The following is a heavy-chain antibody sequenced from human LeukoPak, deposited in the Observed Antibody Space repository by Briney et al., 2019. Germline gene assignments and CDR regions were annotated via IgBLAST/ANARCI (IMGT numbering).Heavy chain of an antibody. CDR3: AREGGVDSSYEDDAFDV. Sequence: SETLSLTCTVSGAPISSFYWSWVRKSAGKGLEWIGRIYTSGITNYNPSLNSRVTMSSDTSKNQLSLKLSSVTAADTAVYYCAREGGVDSSYEDDAFDVWGQGTMVTVSS. D-gene: IGHD6-6*01. CDR2: IYTSGIT. CDR1: GAPISSFY. V-gene: IGHV4-4*07. J-gene: IGHJ3*01.